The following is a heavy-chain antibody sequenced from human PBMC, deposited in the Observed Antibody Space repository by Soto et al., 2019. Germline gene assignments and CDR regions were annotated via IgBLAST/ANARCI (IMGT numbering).Heavy chain of an antibody. J-gene: IGHJ2*01. V-gene: IGHV3-23*01. CDR3: AKRTVGWYFDL. Sequence: EVQLLESGGGLVQPGGSLRLSCAASGFTFSSYAMSWVRQAPGKGLEWVSVISGSGGSTYSADSVKGRFTISRDNSKNPSYLQMNSLRAEDKAVYYCAKRTVGWYFDLWGRGTLVTVSS. D-gene: IGHD4-17*01. CDR1: GFTFSSYA. CDR2: ISGSGGST.